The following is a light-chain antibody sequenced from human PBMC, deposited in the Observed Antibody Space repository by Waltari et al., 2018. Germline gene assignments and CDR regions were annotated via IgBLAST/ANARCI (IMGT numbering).Light chain of an antibody. CDR2: SNT. V-gene: IGLV1-47*01. Sequence: QSLLTQPPSASGTPGQRVNISCSGSSSNIRDHSISWYQHPPGTAPKLLIFSNTQRPSGVRDRFSGSKSGTSASLAISGLRSEDEGDYYCAAWDDTLSHWVFGGGTKLTVL. CDR1: SSNIRDHS. CDR3: AAWDDTLSHWV. J-gene: IGLJ3*02.